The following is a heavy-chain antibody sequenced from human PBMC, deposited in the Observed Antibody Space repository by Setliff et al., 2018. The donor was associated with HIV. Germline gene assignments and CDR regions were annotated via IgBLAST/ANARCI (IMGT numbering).Heavy chain of an antibody. J-gene: IGHJ4*02. V-gene: IGHV5-51*01. CDR1: EYSFTNYW. D-gene: IGHD3-3*01. CDR2: IWPIDSDT. Sequence: GESLKISCQGSEYSFTNYWVGWVRQMPDKGLEWMGLIWPIDSDTIYSPSFQGQVTLSADKSISTVYLQWSSLKAPDTAMYYCARLSKYYDFWTPDSWGQGTLVTVSS. CDR3: ARLSKYYDFWTPDS.